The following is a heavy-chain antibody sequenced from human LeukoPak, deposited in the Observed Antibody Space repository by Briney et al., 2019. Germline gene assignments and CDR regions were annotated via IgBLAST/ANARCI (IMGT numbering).Heavy chain of an antibody. Sequence: ASVKVSCKASGGTFSSYAVSWVRPAPGQGLEWMGGIIPIFGTANYAQKFQGRVTITTDESTSTAYMELSSLRSEDTAVYYCARGGVYCSSTSCYRGNAFDIWGQGTMVTVSS. CDR2: IIPIFGTA. V-gene: IGHV1-69*05. CDR3: ARGGVYCSSTSCYRGNAFDI. D-gene: IGHD2-2*02. CDR1: GGTFSSYA. J-gene: IGHJ3*02.